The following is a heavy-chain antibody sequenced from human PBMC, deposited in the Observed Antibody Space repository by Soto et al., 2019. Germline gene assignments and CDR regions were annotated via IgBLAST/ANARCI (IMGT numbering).Heavy chain of an antibody. V-gene: IGHV5-51*01. CDR1: GFSFASSW. Sequence: GESLKISCKDSGFSFASSWIGWVRQMPGKGLEWMGVIYPGDSDTRYSPSFQGQVTISADKSISTAYLQWSSLKASDTAMYYCARGDYRVLEFWGQGTLVTVHS. J-gene: IGHJ4*02. D-gene: IGHD4-4*01. CDR2: IYPGDSDT. CDR3: ARGDYRVLEF.